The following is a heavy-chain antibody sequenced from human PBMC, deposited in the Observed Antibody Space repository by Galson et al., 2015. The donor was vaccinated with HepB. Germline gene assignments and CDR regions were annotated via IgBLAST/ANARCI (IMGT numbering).Heavy chain of an antibody. CDR2: IYPGDSDT. CDR1: GYSFTSYW. J-gene: IGHJ3*02. D-gene: IGHD1-1*01. Sequence: QSGAEVKKPGESLKISCKGSGYSFTSYWIGWVRQMPGKGLEWMGIIYPGDSDTRYSPSFQGQVTISADKSISTAYLQWSSLKASDTAMYYCARRKGNWNDASGAFDIWGQGTMVTVSS. CDR3: ARRKGNWNDASGAFDI. V-gene: IGHV5-51*03.